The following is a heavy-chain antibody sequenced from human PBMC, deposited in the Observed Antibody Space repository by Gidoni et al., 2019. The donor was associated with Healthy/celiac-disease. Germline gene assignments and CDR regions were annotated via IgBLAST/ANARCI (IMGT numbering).Heavy chain of an antibody. J-gene: IGHJ4*02. CDR2: IWYDGSNK. CDR1: GFTFSSYG. V-gene: IGHV3-33*01. Sequence: QVQLVESGGGVVQPGRSLRLSCAASGFTFSSYGMPWVRQAPGKGLECVAVIWYDGSNKYYADSVKGRFTISRDNSKNTLYLQMNSLRAEDTAVYYCAREEYSSSSCFDYWGQGTLVTVSS. D-gene: IGHD6-6*01. CDR3: AREEYSSSSCFDY.